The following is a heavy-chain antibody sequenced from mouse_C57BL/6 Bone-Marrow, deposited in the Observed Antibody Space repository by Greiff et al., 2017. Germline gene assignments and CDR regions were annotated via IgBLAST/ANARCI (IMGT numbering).Heavy chain of an antibody. D-gene: IGHD1-1*01. CDR2: ISDGGSYT. CDR1: GFTFSSYA. Sequence: EVKLMESGGGLVKPGGSLKLSCAASGFTFSSYAMSWVRQTPEKRLEWVATISDGGSYTYYPDNVKGRFTLSRDNAKNNLYLQMSHLKSEDTAMYYCARGELRSYYYAMDYWGQGTSVTVSS. CDR3: ARGELRSYYYAMDY. J-gene: IGHJ4*01. V-gene: IGHV5-4*03.